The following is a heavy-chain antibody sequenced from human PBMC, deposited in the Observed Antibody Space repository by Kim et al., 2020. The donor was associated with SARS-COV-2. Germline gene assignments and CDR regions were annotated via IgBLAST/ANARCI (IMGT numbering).Heavy chain of an antibody. J-gene: IGHJ4*02. CDR2: INHSGST. CDR3: ARGKSYYDYVWGSYTTNRGTFDY. D-gene: IGHD3-16*01. CDR1: GGSFSGYY. Sequence: SETLSLTCAVYGGSFSGYYWSWIRQPPGKGLEWIGEINHSGSTNYNPSLKSRVTISVDTSKNQFSLKLSSVTAADTAVYYCARGKSYYDYVWGSYTTNRGTFDYWGQGTLVTVSS. V-gene: IGHV4-34*01.